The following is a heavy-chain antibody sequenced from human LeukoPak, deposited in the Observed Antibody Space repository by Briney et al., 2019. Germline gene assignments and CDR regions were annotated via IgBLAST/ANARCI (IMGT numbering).Heavy chain of an antibody. V-gene: IGHV4-34*01. CDR3: ARARRLLTYYYDSSGPFDY. J-gene: IGHJ4*02. D-gene: IGHD3-22*01. Sequence: SETLSLTCAVYGGSFSGYYWSWIRQPPGKGLEWIGGINHSGSTNYNPSLKSRVTISVDTSKNQFSLKLSSVTAADTAVYYCARARRLLTYYYDSSGPFDYWGQGTLVTVSS. CDR2: INHSGST. CDR1: GGSFSGYY.